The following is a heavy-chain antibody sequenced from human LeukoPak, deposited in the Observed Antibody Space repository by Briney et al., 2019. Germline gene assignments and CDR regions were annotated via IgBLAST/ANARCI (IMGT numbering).Heavy chain of an antibody. D-gene: IGHD3-10*01. CDR1: GFTVITND. V-gene: IGHV3-53*01. CDR2: LYSDGNT. Sequence: GGSLRLSCAASGFTVITNDMTWVRQAPGKGLEWVSVLYSDGNTKYADSVQGRFTISRDNSKNTLYLEMNSLSPDDTAVYYCARHGKTWFGEYLRPYKWFDLWGQGTLVTVSS. J-gene: IGHJ5*02. CDR3: ARHGKTWFGEYLRPYKWFDL.